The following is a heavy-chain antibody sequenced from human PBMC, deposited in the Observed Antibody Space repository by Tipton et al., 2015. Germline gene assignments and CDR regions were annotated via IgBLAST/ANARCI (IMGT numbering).Heavy chain of an antibody. J-gene: IGHJ4*02. CDR2: LYHSGST. CDR3: ARSRYTVTPDS. V-gene: IGHV4-4*02. CDR1: GGSISGSKW. D-gene: IGHD4-17*01. Sequence: TLSLTCAVSGGSISGSKWWSWLRQPPGKGLEWIGELYHSGSTNYNPSLKSRVTISVDTSKNQFSLTVTSVTAADTAVYYCARSRYTVTPDSWGQGTVVTVSS.